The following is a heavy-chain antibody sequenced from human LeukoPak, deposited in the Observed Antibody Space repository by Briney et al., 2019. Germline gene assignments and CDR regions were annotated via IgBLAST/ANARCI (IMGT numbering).Heavy chain of an antibody. J-gene: IGHJ4*02. D-gene: IGHD3-22*01. CDR1: GGSVSSSSYY. CDR3: ASDYYDSSGYPLPFDY. Sequence: SETLSLTCTVSGGSVSSSSYYWGWIRQPPGKGLEWIGSIYYSGSTYYNPSLKSRVTISVDTSKNQFSLKLSSVTAADTAVYYCASDYYDSSGYPLPFDYWGQGTLVTVSS. V-gene: IGHV4-39*01. CDR2: IYYSGST.